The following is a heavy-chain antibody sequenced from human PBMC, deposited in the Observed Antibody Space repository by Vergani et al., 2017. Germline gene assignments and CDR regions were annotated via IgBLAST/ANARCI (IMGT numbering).Heavy chain of an antibody. Sequence: QVRLQESGPGLVKPSETLSITCSVPGGSMSGYYWSWIRQPPGKELEWIGYMYHSGSTNYNASLETRVTISGDTSKNQFSLKLNSVTAANTAVYYCGRVADFYSLGSRLLDLWGQGILVTVSS. V-gene: IGHV4-59*01. D-gene: IGHD3-10*01. CDR1: GGSMSGYY. J-gene: IGHJ5*02. CDR2: MYHSGST. CDR3: GRVADFYSLGSRLLDL.